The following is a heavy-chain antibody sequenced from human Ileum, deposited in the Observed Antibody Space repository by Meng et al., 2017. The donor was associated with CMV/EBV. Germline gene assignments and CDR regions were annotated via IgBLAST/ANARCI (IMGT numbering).Heavy chain of an antibody. J-gene: IGHJ4*02. D-gene: IGHD3-22*01. CDR1: GGSISSYY. Sequence: GSLRLSCTVSGGSISSYYWSWIRQPPGKGLEWIGYIYYSGSTNYNPSLKSRVTISVDTSKNQFSLKLSSVTAADTAVYYCARDGGYDSSGYYDYWGQGTLVTVSS. CDR2: IYYSGST. CDR3: ARDGGYDSSGYYDY. V-gene: IGHV4-59*01.